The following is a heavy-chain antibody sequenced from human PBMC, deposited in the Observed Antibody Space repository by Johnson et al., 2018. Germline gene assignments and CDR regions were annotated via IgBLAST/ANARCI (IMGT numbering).Heavy chain of an antibody. CDR3: ARGPYGDYGRGAFDI. Sequence: QVQLQESGPGLVKPSETLSLTCTVSGGSISSYYWSWIRQPPGKGLEWIGYIYYSGSTNYNPSLKSRVTISVDTSKNQFSLKLSSVTAADTAVYYCARGPYGDYGRGAFDIWGQGTMVTVSS. CDR1: GGSISSYY. V-gene: IGHV4-59*01. CDR2: IYYSGST. J-gene: IGHJ3*02. D-gene: IGHD4-17*01.